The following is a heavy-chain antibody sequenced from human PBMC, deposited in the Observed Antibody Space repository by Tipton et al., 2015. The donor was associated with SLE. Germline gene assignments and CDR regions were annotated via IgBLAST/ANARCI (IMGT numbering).Heavy chain of an antibody. CDR1: GFSVSSNY. J-gene: IGHJ4*02. CDR3: ARVGAAAGRRYFDN. V-gene: IGHV4-59*02. D-gene: IGHD6-13*01. CDR2: IFYSGST. Sequence: LRLSCAASGFSVSSNYVSWIRQAPGKGLEWIGYIFYSGSTYYNPTLKSRINISVDRSENQFSLKLSSVTAADTAVYYCARVGAAAGRRYFDNWGQGALVTVSS.